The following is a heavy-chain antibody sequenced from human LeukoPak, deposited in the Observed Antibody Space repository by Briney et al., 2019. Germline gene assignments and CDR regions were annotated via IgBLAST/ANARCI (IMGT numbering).Heavy chain of an antibody. V-gene: IGHV4-34*01. CDR1: GGSFSGYY. CDR3: ARVLLGAYCGGDCYRDDAFDI. J-gene: IGHJ3*02. Sequence: SETLSLTCAVYGGSFSGYYWSWIRQPPGKGLGWIGEINHSGSTNYNPSLKSRVTISVDTSKNQFPLKLSSVTAADTAVYYCARVLLGAYCGGDCYRDDAFDIWGQGTMVTVSS. D-gene: IGHD2-21*02. CDR2: INHSGST.